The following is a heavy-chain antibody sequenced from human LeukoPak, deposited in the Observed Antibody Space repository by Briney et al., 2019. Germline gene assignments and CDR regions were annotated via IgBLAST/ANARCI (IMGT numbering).Heavy chain of an antibody. D-gene: IGHD6-6*01. CDR1: GGTFSSSSSTFSTYS. Sequence: SVKVSCKASGGTFSSSSSTFSTYSISWVRQAPGQGLEWMGWVIPIHDVANYAQKFQGRVTITVDKSTSTAYMELRGLRSEDTAVYYCAYSSSSFDYWGQGTLVTVSS. V-gene: IGHV1-69*02. CDR3: AYSSSSFDY. CDR2: VIPIHDVA. J-gene: IGHJ4*02.